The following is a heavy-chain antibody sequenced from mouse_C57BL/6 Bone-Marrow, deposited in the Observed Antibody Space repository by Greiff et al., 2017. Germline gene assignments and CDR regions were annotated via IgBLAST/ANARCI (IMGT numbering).Heavy chain of an antibody. V-gene: IGHV5-4*01. CDR1: GFTFSSYA. CDR2: ISDGGSYT. J-gene: IGHJ4*01. Sequence: EVKLVESGGGLVKPGGSLKLSCAASGFTFSSYAMSWVRQTPEKRLEWVATISDGGSYTYYPDNVKGRFTISRDNAKNNLYLQMSHLKSEDTAMYYCARDGYYAMYYWGQGTSVTVSS. CDR3: ARDGYYAMYY.